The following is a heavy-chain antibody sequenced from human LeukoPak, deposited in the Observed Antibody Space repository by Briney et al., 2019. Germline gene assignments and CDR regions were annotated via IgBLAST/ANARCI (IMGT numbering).Heavy chain of an antibody. V-gene: IGHV4-59*01. D-gene: IGHD3-22*01. CDR2: IYYSGST. CDR3: ARAYDSSGYYRYYFDY. CDR1: GGSISSYH. Sequence: SETLSLTCTVSGGSISSYHWSWIRQPPGKGLEWIGYIYYSGSTNYNPSLKSRVTISVDTSKNQFSLKLSSVTAADTAVYYCARAYDSSGYYRYYFDYWGQGTLVTVSS. J-gene: IGHJ4*02.